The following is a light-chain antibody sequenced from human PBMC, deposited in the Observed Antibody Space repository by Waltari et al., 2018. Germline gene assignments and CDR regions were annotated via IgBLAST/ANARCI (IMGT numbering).Light chain of an antibody. CDR2: DDS. CDR3: QVWDSSSDLWV. J-gene: IGLJ3*02. V-gene: IGLV3-21*02. CDR1: NIGSES. Sequence: SYVLTQPPSVSVAPGQTARITCGGNNIGSESVHWYQQKPGQAPVLVVYDDSDRPSGIPGRFAGSNSGNTATLTISRVEAGDEADYYCQVWDSSSDLWVFGGGTKLTVL.